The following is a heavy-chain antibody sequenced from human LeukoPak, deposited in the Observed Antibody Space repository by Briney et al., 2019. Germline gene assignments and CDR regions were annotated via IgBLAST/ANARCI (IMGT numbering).Heavy chain of an antibody. CDR3: ARAYGGNSQYFQH. CDR1: GGSISSSAYH. J-gene: IGHJ1*01. V-gene: IGHV4-39*07. CDR2: IYYSGST. D-gene: IGHD4-23*01. Sequence: SETLSLTCTVSGGSISSSAYHWGWIRQPPGKGLEWIGSIYYSGSTNYNPSLKSRVTISLDTSKNQFSLKLSSVTAADTAVYYCARAYGGNSQYFQHWGQGTLVTVSS.